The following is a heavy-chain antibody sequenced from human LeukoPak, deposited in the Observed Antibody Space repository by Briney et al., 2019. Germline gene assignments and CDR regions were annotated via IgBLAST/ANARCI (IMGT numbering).Heavy chain of an antibody. D-gene: IGHD3-22*01. CDR3: ARLNRLWLSRPPDAFDI. Sequence: GESLKISCKGSGYSFTNCWIGWVRQVPGKGLEWMGVIYPGDSDTRYSPSFQGQVTISADKSLTTAYLQWRSLKASDTAMYYCARLNRLWLSRPPDAFDIWGQGTMVTVSS. J-gene: IGHJ3*02. CDR2: IYPGDSDT. CDR1: GYSFTNCW. V-gene: IGHV5-51*01.